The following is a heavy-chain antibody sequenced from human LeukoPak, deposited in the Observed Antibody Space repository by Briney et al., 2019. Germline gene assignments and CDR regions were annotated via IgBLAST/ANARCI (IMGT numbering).Heavy chain of an antibody. J-gene: IGHJ5*02. CDR1: GDSISTSSYY. Sequence: SETLSLTCSVSGDSISTSSYYWGWIRQPSGKGLEWIGTIYYSGSTYYNPSLTSRVTISVDTSKNQFSLKLSSVTAADTAVYYCARLRGATVAHNWFDPWGQGTLVTVSS. V-gene: IGHV4-39*01. CDR3: ARLRGATVAHNWFDP. D-gene: IGHD6-19*01. CDR2: IYYSGST.